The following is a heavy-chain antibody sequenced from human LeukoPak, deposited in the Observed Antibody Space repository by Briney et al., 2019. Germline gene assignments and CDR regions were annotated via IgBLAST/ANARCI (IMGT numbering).Heavy chain of an antibody. J-gene: IGHJ3*02. Sequence: PGGSLRLSCAASGFTFSSYSMNWVRQAPGKGREWVSSISSSSSYIYYADSVKGRFTISRDNAKNSLYLQMNRLRAEDTAVYYCASLGAFDIWGQGTMVTVSS. V-gene: IGHV3-21*01. CDR2: ISSSSSYI. CDR3: ASLGAFDI. CDR1: GFTFSSYS.